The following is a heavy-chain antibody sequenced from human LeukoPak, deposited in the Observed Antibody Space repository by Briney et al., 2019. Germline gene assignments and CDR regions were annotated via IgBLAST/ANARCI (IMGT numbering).Heavy chain of an antibody. V-gene: IGHV3-7*03. CDR3: AKGKRYPDY. J-gene: IGHJ4*02. D-gene: IGHD1-1*01. CDR2: LNLDGSDK. Sequence: GGSLRLSCVVSGFTFSESWMSWVRQAPGKGLGWVASLNLDGSDKYYVDSVKGRFTISRDNAKNSLYLQMDSLRVEDTAVYYCAKGKRYPDYWGQGTLVAVSS. CDR1: GFTFSESW.